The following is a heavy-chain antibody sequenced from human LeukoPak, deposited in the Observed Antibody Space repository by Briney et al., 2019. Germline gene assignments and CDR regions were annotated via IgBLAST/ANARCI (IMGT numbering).Heavy chain of an antibody. D-gene: IGHD2-15*01. Sequence: GGYLRLSCAASGFTFSSYSMNWVRQAPGKGLEWVSSISSSSSYIYYADSVKGRFTISRDNAKNSLYLQMNSLRAEDTAVYYCARVGYCSGGSCDEDAFDIWGQGTMVTVSS. CDR2: ISSSSSYI. V-gene: IGHV3-21*01. J-gene: IGHJ3*02. CDR1: GFTFSSYS. CDR3: ARVGYCSGGSCDEDAFDI.